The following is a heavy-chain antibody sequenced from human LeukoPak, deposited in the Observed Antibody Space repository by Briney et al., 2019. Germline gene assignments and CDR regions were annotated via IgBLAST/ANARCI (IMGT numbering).Heavy chain of an antibody. CDR1: GFTFSSYA. CDR3: AKWPEGATPKFHH. D-gene: IGHD1-26*01. V-gene: IGHV3-23*01. Sequence: EGSLRLSCAASGFTFSSYAMSWVRQAPGKGLEAPGKGLEWVSTISASGHATYYPDSVRGRFTISRDNSKSTLHLQMDSLRAEDSALYYCAKWPEGATPKFHHWGQGTLVTVSS. J-gene: IGHJ4*02. CDR2: ISASGHAT.